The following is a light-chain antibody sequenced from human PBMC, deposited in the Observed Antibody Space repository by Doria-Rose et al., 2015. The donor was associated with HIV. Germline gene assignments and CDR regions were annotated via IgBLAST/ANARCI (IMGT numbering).Light chain of an antibody. CDR3: GTWDSSLSSGV. J-gene: IGLJ2*01. V-gene: IGLV1-51*01. CDR2: DNN. Sequence: QPVLTQPPSVSAAPGQKVTISCSGSPSNIGNNFVSWYQQFPGTAPKLLIYDNNKRRSGIPDRFSGSKSGTSATLDITGLQPGDEADYYCGTWDSSLSSGVFGGGTNLTVL. CDR1: PSNIGNNF.